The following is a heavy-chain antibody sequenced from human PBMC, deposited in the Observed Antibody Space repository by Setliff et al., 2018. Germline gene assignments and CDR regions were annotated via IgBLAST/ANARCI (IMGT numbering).Heavy chain of an antibody. D-gene: IGHD3-10*01. Sequence: SETLSLTCAVSGYSISSGYYWGWIRQPPGKGLEWIGSIYHSGKTYYNPSLKSRVTLSVDTSKNQFSLKLSSVTAADTAVYYCARGKGSWVLLRWFDPWGQGTLVTVSS. V-gene: IGHV4-38-2*01. CDR1: GYSISSGYY. CDR3: ARGKGSWVLLRWFDP. J-gene: IGHJ5*02. CDR2: IYHSGKT.